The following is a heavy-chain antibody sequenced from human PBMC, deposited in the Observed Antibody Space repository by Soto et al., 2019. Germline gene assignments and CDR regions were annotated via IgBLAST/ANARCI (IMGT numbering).Heavy chain of an antibody. J-gene: IGHJ1*01. CDR3: ARDTGVSSSSEISGYFQH. V-gene: IGHV3-30-3*01. D-gene: IGHD6-13*01. CDR1: GFTFSSYA. CDR2: ISYDGSNK. Sequence: GGSLRLSCAASGFTFSSYAMHWVRQAPGKGLEGVAVISYDGSNKYYADSVKGRFTISRDNSKNTLYLQMNSLRAEDTAVYYCARDTGVSSSSEISGYFQHWGQGTLVTVSS.